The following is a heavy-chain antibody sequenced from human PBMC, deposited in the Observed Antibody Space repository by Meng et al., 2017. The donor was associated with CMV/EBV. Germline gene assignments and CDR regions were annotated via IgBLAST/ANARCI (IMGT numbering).Heavy chain of an antibody. J-gene: IGHJ6*02. V-gene: IGHV3-7*01. CDR3: ARDCSSTTGGMDV. D-gene: IGHD2-2*01. Sequence: GESLKISCAASGFTFSSYWMSWDRQAPGKGLEWVANIKQDGSEKYYVDSVKGRFTISRDNAKNSLYLQMNSLRAEDTAVYYCARDCSSTTGGMDVWGQGTTVTVSS. CDR1: GFTFSSYW. CDR2: IKQDGSEK.